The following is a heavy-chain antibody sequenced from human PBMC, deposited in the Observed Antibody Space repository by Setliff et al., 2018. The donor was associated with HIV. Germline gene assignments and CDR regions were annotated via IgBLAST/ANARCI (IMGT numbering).Heavy chain of an antibody. J-gene: IGHJ6*03. CDR2: VFYNGDT. CDR3: AKDGGGDYYYYYMDV. Sequence: SETLSLTCTVSGGSIRSYYWSWIRQSPGKGLEWIGYVFYNGDTAYNPSLKSRFTISRDDARNTLYLQMNSLRAEDTAVYYCAKDGGGDYYYYYMDVWGKGTTVTVSS. V-gene: IGHV4-59*12. CDR1: GGSIRSYY. D-gene: IGHD2-15*01.